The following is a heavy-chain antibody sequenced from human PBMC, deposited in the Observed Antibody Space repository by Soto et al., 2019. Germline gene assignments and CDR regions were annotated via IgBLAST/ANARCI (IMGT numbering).Heavy chain of an antibody. CDR2: IIPIFGTA. V-gene: IGHV1-69*13. CDR1: GGTFSSYA. D-gene: IGHD6-6*01. J-gene: IGHJ3*02. CDR3: AIKEDSSSSDAFDI. Sequence: ASVKVSCKASGGTFSSYAISWVRQAPGQGLEWMGGIIPIFGTANYAQKFQGRVTITADESTSTAYMELSSLRSEDTAVYYCAIKEDSSSSDAFDIWGQGTMVTVSS.